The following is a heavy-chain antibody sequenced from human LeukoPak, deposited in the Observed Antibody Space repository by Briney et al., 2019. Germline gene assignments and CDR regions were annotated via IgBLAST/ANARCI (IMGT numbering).Heavy chain of an antibody. CDR1: GGSISSSSYY. CDR2: IYYSGST. Sequence: SETLSLTCTVSGGSISSSSYYWGWLRQPPGKGLEWIGSIYYSGSTYYNPSLKSRVTISVDTSKYQFSLKLSSVTAADTVVYYCARGKGYGSGSTDYWGQGTVVTVSS. V-gene: IGHV4-39*07. J-gene: IGHJ4*02. CDR3: ARGKGYGSGSTDY. D-gene: IGHD3-10*01.